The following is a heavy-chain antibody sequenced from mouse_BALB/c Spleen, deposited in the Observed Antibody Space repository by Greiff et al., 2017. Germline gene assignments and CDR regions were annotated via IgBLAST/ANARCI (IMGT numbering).Heavy chain of an antibody. J-gene: IGHJ2*01. CDR2: ISSGGSYT. Sequence: EVKLVESGGDLVKPGGSLKLSCAASGFTFSSYCMSWVRQTPDKRLEWVATISSGGSYTYYPDSVKGRFTISRDNAKNTLYLQMSSLKSEDTAMYYCARKDGNYVGYGGQGTTLTVSS. CDR1: GFTFSSYC. CDR3: ARKDGNYVGY. V-gene: IGHV5-6*01. D-gene: IGHD2-1*01.